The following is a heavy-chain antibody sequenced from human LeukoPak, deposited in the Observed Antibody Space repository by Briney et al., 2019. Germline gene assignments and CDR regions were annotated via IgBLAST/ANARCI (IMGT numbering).Heavy chain of an antibody. CDR2: IWYDGSNK. CDR1: GFTFSSYG. Sequence: GGSLRLSCAASGFTFSSYGMHWVRQAPGKGLEWVAVIWYDGSNKYYADSVKGRFTIPRDNSKNTLYLQMNSLRAEDTAVYYCASSEYSSSSGLDYWGQGTLVTVSS. J-gene: IGHJ4*02. D-gene: IGHD6-6*01. CDR3: ASSEYSSSSGLDY. V-gene: IGHV3-33*01.